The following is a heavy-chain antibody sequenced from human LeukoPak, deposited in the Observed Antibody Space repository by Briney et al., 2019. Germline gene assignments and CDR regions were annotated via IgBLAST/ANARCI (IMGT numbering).Heavy chain of an antibody. Sequence: PGGSLRLSCAASGFTFSSYAMSWVRQAPGKGLEWVALISYDGNNKFYADSVKGRFTISRDNSRNTLYLGMNSLRGEDAAVYSCARGGIPTGPYYYFYYMDAWGKGTAVAVSS. CDR2: ISYDGNNK. V-gene: IGHV3-30*01. J-gene: IGHJ6*03. CDR3: ARGGIPTGPYYYFYYMDA. CDR1: GFTFSSYA. D-gene: IGHD3-10*01.